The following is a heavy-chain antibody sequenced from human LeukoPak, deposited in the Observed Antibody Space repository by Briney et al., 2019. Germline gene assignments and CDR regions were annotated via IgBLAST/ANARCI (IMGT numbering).Heavy chain of an antibody. CDR2: INHSGST. CDR3: ARGTVGGYDFWSGYYTSRVGIYDY. CDR1: GGSISSGGYS. Sequence: SQTLSLTCAVSGGSISSGGYSWSWIRQPPGKGLEWIGEINHSGSTNYNPSLKSRVTISVDTSKNQFSLKLSSVTAADTAVYYCARGTVGGYDFWSGYYTSRVGIYDYWGQGTLVTVSS. J-gene: IGHJ4*02. D-gene: IGHD3-3*01. V-gene: IGHV4-30-2*01.